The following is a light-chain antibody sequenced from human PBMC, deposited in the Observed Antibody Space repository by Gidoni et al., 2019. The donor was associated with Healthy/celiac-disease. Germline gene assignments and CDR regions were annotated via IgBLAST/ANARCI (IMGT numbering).Light chain of an antibody. CDR2: GAS. CDR1: QSVSSN. CDR3: QQYNNWPPEGT. V-gene: IGKV3-15*01. J-gene: IGKJ5*01. Sequence: MVMTQSRATLSVSPGERATVSCRAGQSVSSNLAWYQQKPGQAPRLLIYGASTRATGIPARFSGSGSGTEFTLTISSLQSEDFAVYYCQQYNNWPPEGTFGQGTRLEIK.